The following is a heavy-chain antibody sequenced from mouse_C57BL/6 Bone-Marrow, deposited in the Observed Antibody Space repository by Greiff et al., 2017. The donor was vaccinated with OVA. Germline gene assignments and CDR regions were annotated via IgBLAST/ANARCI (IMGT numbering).Heavy chain of an antibody. J-gene: IGHJ3*01. CDR3: ARSLLLGLIAY. V-gene: IGHV1-82*01. Sequence: VQLQESGPELVKPGASVKISCKASGYAFSSSWMNWVKQRPGKGLEWIGRIYPGDGDTNYNGKFKGKATLTADKSSSTAYMQLSSLTSEDSAVYFCARSLLLGLIAYWGQGTLVTVSA. CDR1: GYAFSSSW. D-gene: IGHD4-1*01. CDR2: IYPGDGDT.